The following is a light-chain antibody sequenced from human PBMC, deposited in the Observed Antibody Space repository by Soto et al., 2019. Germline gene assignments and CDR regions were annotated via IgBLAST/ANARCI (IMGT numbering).Light chain of an antibody. CDR1: QGVYSW. CDR2: AAS. CDR3: QQAYKLPRT. V-gene: IGKV1D-12*01. Sequence: DIQMTQSPSSVSASVGARVTITCRASQGVYSWVAWYQQAPGKAPKLLISAASTLRGGVPSRYRGSGSGTDVTLTTSSLQPEDVATYYCQQAYKLPRTFGGGTKVEIK. J-gene: IGKJ4*01.